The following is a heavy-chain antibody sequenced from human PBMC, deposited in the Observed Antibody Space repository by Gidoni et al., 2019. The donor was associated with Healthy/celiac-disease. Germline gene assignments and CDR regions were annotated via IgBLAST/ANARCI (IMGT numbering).Heavy chain of an antibody. CDR2: ISSSSSYT. Sequence: QVQLVASGGGLVKPGGYLRLSCAATGFTFRDYYMSWIRQDQGKGLEWDSYISSSSSYTNYADSVKCRCTIARDNAKNSLYLQMNSLRAEDTAVYDCACAQLVYSYVDYWGQGTLVTVSA. CDR3: ACAQLVYSYVDY. J-gene: IGHJ4*02. D-gene: IGHD2-2*02. V-gene: IGHV3-11*06. CDR1: GFTFRDYY.